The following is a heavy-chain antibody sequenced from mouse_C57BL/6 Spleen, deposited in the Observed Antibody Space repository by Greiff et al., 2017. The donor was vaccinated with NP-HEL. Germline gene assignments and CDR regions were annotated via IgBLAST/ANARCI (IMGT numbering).Heavy chain of an antibody. Sequence: VQLQQPGAELVRPGSSVKLSCKASGYTFTSYWMHWVKQRPIQGLEWIGNIYPSDSETHYNQKFKDKATLTVDKSSSTAYMQLSSLTSEDSAVYYCARRGYYYGSSPLAMDYWGQGTSVTVSS. CDR3: ARRGYYYGSSPLAMDY. D-gene: IGHD1-1*01. CDR2: IYPSDSET. J-gene: IGHJ4*01. V-gene: IGHV1-52*01. CDR1: GYTFTSYW.